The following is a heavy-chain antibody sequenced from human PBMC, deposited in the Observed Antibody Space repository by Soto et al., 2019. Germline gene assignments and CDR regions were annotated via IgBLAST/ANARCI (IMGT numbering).Heavy chain of an antibody. CDR2: ISGSGGST. D-gene: IGHD1-1*01. V-gene: IGHV3-23*01. CDR3: AYNPAYYYYMDV. Sequence: GGSLRLSCAASGFTFSSYAMSWVRQAPGKGLEWVSAISGSGGSTYYADSVKGRFTISRDNSKNTLYLQMNSLRAEDTAVYYCAYNPAYYYYMDVWGKGTTVTVSS. CDR1: GFTFSSYA. J-gene: IGHJ6*03.